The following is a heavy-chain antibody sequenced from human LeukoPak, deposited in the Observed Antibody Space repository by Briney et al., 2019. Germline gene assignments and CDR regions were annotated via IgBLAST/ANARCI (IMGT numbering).Heavy chain of an antibody. J-gene: IGHJ4*02. D-gene: IGHD6-6*01. CDR3: ARDSSIAARPEEYYFDY. V-gene: IGHV4-4*07. CDR1: GCSISSYY. CDR2: VYTSGST. Sequence: SETLSLTCTVSGCSISSYYLSWIRQPAGKGLEWIGRVYTSGSTNYNPSLKSRVTISVDTSKNQFSLKLSSVTAADTAVYYCARDSSIAARPEEYYFDYWGQGTLVTVSS.